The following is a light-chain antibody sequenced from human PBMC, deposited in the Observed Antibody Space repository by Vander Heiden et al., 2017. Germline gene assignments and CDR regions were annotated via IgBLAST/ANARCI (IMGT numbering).Light chain of an antibody. Sequence: DIQMTQSPSTLSASVRDRVTIICRASQSISSWLAWYQQKPGKAPKLLIYKASSLESGVPSRFSGSGSGTEFTLTISNLQPDDFTTYYCQQYNSLFQTFGQGTKVEI. CDR2: KAS. V-gene: IGKV1-5*03. CDR3: QQYNSLFQT. CDR1: QSISSW. J-gene: IGKJ1*01.